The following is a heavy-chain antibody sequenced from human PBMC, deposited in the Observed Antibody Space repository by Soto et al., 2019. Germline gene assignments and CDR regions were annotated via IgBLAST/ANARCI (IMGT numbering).Heavy chain of an antibody. V-gene: IGHV4-59*08. J-gene: IGHJ4*02. CDR2: IYYSGST. CDR1: GGSISNYY. Sequence: SETLSLTCIVSGGSISNYYWSWIRQPPGKGLEWIGYIYYSGSTNYNPSLTSRVTISVDTSKNQFSLKLSSVTAADTVVYYCARHQYSYGVSYFDYWGQGTLVIVSS. D-gene: IGHD5-18*01. CDR3: ARHQYSYGVSYFDY.